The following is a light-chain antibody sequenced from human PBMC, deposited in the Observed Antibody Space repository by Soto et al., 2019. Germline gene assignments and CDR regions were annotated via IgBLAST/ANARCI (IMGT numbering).Light chain of an antibody. J-gene: IGLJ3*02. CDR3: SSYTSSSTVV. CDR1: SSDVGVYNY. V-gene: IGLV2-14*01. CDR2: EVS. Sequence: QSALTQPASVSGSPGQSITISCTGTSSDVGVYNYVSWYQQHPGKAPKLMIYEVSNRPSGVSNRFSGSKSGHTASLTISGLQAEDEADYYCSSYTSSSTVVFGGGTKLTVL.